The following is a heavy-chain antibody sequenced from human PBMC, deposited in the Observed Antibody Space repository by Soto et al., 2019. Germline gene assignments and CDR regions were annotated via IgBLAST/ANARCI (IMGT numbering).Heavy chain of an antibody. Sequence: ASVKVSCKASGYTFTSYGISWVRQAPGQGLEWMGWISAYNGNTNYARKLQGRVTMTTDTSTSTAYMELRSLRSDDTAMYYCARTVGATYAFDIWGQGTMVTVSS. V-gene: IGHV1-18*01. D-gene: IGHD1-26*01. CDR2: ISAYNGNT. CDR3: ARTVGATYAFDI. CDR1: GYTFTSYG. J-gene: IGHJ3*02.